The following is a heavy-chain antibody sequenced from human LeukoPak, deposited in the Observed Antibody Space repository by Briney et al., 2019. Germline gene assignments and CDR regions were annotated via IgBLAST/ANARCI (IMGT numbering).Heavy chain of an antibody. CDR2: ISPTGSTT. CDR3: ARGPNSNWSGLDF. V-gene: IGHV3-74*01. D-gene: IGHD6-6*01. J-gene: IGHJ4*02. Sequence: GGSLRLSCTASGFSFSGPWMHWARQLPGKGLVWVSRISPTGSTTSYADSVKGRFTVSRDNAKNTLYLQVNNLRAEDTAVYYCARGPNSNWSGLDFWGQGTLLTVSS. CDR1: GFSFSGPW.